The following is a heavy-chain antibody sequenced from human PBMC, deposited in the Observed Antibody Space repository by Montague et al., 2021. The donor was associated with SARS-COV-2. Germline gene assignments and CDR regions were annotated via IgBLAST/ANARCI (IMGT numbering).Heavy chain of an antibody. J-gene: IGHJ4*02. D-gene: IGHD3-9*01. CDR3: ARDAHYDILTGYFGN. CDR2: ISSSSSYI. Sequence: SLRLSCAASGFTFSSYSMNWVRQAPGKGLEWVSSISSSSSYIYYADSVRGRFTISRDNAKNSLYLQMNSLRAEDTAVYYCARDAHYDILTGYFGNWGQGTLVTVSS. V-gene: IGHV3-21*01. CDR1: GFTFSSYS.